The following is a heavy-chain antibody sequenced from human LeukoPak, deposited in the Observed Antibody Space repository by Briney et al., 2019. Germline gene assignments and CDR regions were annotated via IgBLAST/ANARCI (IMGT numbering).Heavy chain of an antibody. Sequence: GGSLRLSCAASGFTFSSYAMSWVRQAPGKGLEWVSAISGSRSYTYYADSVKGRFTISRENSKNRLYLRMNSLRAEDTAVYYCERAEGYGGELDSWGQGTLVTVSS. V-gene: IGHV3-23*01. CDR3: ERAEGYGGELDS. D-gene: IGHD4-23*01. CDR2: ISGSRSYT. J-gene: IGHJ4*02. CDR1: GFTFSSYA.